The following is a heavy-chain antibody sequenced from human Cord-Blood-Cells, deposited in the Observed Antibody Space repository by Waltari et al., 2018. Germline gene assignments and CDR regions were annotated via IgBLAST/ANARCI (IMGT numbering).Heavy chain of an antibody. V-gene: IGHV4-34*01. CDR3: ARSGDSGSYDY. J-gene: IGHJ4*02. Sequence: QVQLQQWGAGLLKPSETLSLTCAVYGGSFSGYYWSWIRQPPGKGLEWIGEINHSGSTNYNPSLKSRVTISVDTSNKQFSLKLSSVTAADTAVYYCARSGDSGSYDYWGQGTLVTVSS. CDR2: INHSGST. D-gene: IGHD1-26*01. CDR1: GGSFSGYY.